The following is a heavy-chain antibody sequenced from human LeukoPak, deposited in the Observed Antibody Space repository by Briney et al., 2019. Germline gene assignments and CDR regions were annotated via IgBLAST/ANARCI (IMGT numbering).Heavy chain of an antibody. CDR1: GYTFTSYG. D-gene: IGHD3-16*02. J-gene: IGHJ4*02. CDR2: ISAYNGNT. CDR3: ARDGGLGELSLSPYYSDY. V-gene: IGHV1-18*04. Sequence: KPGASVKVSCKASGYTFTSYGISWVRQAPGQGLEWMGWISAYNGNTNYAQKLQGRVTMTTDTSTSTAYMELRSLRSDDTAVYYCARDGGLGELSLSPYYSDYWGQGTLVTVSS.